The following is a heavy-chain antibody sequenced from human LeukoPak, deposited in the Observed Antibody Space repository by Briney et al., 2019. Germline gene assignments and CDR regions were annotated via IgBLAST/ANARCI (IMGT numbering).Heavy chain of an antibody. D-gene: IGHD2-8*01. Sequence: GGSLRLSCVASGYVFTSYWMTWVRQAPEEGLECVANIKNYGSQTYYVDSVKGRFTISRDNSKNSVYLQLDSLRFEDTAVYYCAGPWMCVCGICNYHYMDVWGKGTTVIVSS. J-gene: IGHJ6*03. V-gene: IGHV3-7*01. CDR1: GYVFTSYW. CDR2: IKNYGSQT. CDR3: AGPWMCVCGICNYHYMDV.